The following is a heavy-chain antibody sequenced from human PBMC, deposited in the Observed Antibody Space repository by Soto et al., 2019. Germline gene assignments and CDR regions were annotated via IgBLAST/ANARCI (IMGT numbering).Heavy chain of an antibody. D-gene: IGHD3-10*01. CDR3: ARDGRGYYGSGSWFDP. CDR1: GGSVSSGNYY. V-gene: IGHV4-61*01. Sequence: QVQLQESGPGLVKPSETLSLTCTVSGGSVSSGNYYWNWIRQPPGKGLEWIGCIYYSGSSNYNPSLKSRITISADTSKNQFSLKVSSVTAADTAVYYCARDGRGYYGSGSWFDPWGQGTLVTVSS. CDR2: IYYSGSS. J-gene: IGHJ5*02.